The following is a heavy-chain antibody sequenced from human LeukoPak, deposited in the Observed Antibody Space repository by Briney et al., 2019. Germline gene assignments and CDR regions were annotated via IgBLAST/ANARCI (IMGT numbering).Heavy chain of an antibody. Sequence: TGGSLRLSCAASGFTFSSNWMHWVRQAPGKGLVWVSRINPDGSSTRYADSVKGRFTISRDNAKNTLSLQMNSLRAEDTAVYYCARDVGGSRDYWGQGTLVTVSS. CDR3: ARDVGGSRDY. CDR1: GFTFSSNW. D-gene: IGHD6-25*01. V-gene: IGHV3-74*01. CDR2: INPDGSST. J-gene: IGHJ4*02.